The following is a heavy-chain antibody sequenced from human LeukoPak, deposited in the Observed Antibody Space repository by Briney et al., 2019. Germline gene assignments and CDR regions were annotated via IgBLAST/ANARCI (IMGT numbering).Heavy chain of an antibody. J-gene: IGHJ4*02. Sequence: PGGSLRLSCAASGFTFDDYTMHWVRQAPGKGLEWVSLISWDGGSTYYADSVKGRFTISRDNSKNSLYLQMNSLRTEDTALYYCAKAMGYSGYDSLDYWGRGTLVTVSS. D-gene: IGHD5-12*01. CDR3: AKAMGYSGYDSLDY. CDR2: ISWDGGST. V-gene: IGHV3-43*01. CDR1: GFTFDDYT.